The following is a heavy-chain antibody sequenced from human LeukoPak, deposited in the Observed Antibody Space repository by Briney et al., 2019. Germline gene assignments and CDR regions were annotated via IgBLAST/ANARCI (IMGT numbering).Heavy chain of an antibody. Sequence: PGGSLRLSCADSGFTFSTYGMNWVRQAPGKGLEWVSAVSGSGSTTYYARSVKGRFTVSRDNAKNSLYLQMNSLRAEDTALYYCAKSSGSVRHFYYYYMDVWGKGTTVTVSS. CDR1: GFTFSTYG. CDR2: VSGSGSTT. J-gene: IGHJ6*03. V-gene: IGHV3-23*01. D-gene: IGHD1-26*01. CDR3: AKSSGSVRHFYYYYMDV.